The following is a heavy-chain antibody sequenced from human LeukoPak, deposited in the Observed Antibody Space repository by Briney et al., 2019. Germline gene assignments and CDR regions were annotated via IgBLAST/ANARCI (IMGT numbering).Heavy chain of an antibody. CDR3: AKTILEYSISSGYMDV. Sequence: GGSLRLSCAASGFTFSNYEMHWVRQAPGKGLEWVSYISSSSSYIYYADSVKGRFTISRDNAKNSLYLQMNSLRAEDTAVYYCAKTILEYSISSGYMDVWGKGTTVTVSS. J-gene: IGHJ6*03. CDR2: ISSSSSYI. CDR1: GFTFSNYE. V-gene: IGHV3-21*05. D-gene: IGHD6-6*01.